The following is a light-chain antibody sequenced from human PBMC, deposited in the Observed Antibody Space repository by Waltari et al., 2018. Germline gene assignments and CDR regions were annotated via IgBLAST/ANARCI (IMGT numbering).Light chain of an antibody. CDR3: GTWDSSLSAHV. V-gene: IGLV1-51*01. CDR2: ENN. J-gene: IGLJ1*01. CDR1: NSNIGTNY. Sequence: QSVLTQPPSVSAAPGQKVTISCSGSNSNIGTNYVSWYQQLPGTAPKVLIYENNKRPSGIPDRFSASKSGTSTTRDITGLQAGDEADYHCGTWDSSLSAHVFGTGTRVTVL.